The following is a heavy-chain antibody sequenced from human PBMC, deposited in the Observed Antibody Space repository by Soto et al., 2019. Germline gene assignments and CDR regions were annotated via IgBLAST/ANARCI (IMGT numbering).Heavy chain of an antibody. CDR2: INAGNGNT. CDR3: ARSVKWEIRTDAFDI. Sequence: QVQLVQSGAEVKKPGASVKVSCKASGYTFTSYAMHWVRQAPGQRLEWMGWINAGNGNTKYSQKFQGRVTITRDTSASTAYMELSSLRSEDTAVYYCARSVKWEIRTDAFDIWGQGTMVTVSS. V-gene: IGHV1-3*01. CDR1: GYTFTSYA. D-gene: IGHD1-26*01. J-gene: IGHJ3*02.